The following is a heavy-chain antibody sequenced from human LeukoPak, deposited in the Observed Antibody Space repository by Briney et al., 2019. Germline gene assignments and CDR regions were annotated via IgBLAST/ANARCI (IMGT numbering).Heavy chain of an antibody. V-gene: IGHV4-59*12. CDR2: ISHSGTT. CDR3: ARAGKYITMVRGVIITAYYFDY. D-gene: IGHD3-10*01. CDR1: GGSISGYY. Sequence: SETLSLTCTVSGGSISGYYWSWIRQPPGKGLEWIGYISHSGTTYYNPSLRSGVTISVDRSKNQFSLKLSSVTAADTAVYYCARAGKYITMVRGVIITAYYFDYWGQGTLVTVSS. J-gene: IGHJ4*02.